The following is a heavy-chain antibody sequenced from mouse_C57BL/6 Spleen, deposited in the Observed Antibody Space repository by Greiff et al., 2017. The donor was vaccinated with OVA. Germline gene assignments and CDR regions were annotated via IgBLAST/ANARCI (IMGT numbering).Heavy chain of an antibody. J-gene: IGHJ4*01. D-gene: IGHD2-12*01. Sequence: VQLKESGPGLVKPSQSLSLTCSVTGYSITSGYYWNWIRQFPGNKLEWMGYISYDGSNNYNPSLKNRISITCDTSKNQFFLKLNSVTTEDTATYYCARDYDGYYAMDYWGQGTSVTVSS. CDR2: ISYDGSN. CDR3: ARDYDGYYAMDY. CDR1: GYSITSGYY. V-gene: IGHV3-6*01.